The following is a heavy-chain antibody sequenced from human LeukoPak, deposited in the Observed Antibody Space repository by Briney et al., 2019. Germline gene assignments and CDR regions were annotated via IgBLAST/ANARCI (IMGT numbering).Heavy chain of an antibody. CDR2: INHSGST. CDR3: ARQTGSGLFILP. J-gene: IGHJ4*02. CDR1: GGSFSGYY. V-gene: IGHV4-34*01. D-gene: IGHD3/OR15-3a*01. Sequence: SETLSLTCAVYGGSFSGYYWSWIRQPPGKGLEWIGEINHSGSTNYNPSLKSRVTISVDTSKNQFSLRLTSVTAADTAVYYCARQTGSGLFILPGGQGTLVTVS.